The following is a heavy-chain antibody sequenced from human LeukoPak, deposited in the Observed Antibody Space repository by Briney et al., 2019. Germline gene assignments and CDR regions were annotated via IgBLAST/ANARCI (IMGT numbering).Heavy chain of an antibody. J-gene: IGHJ5*02. Sequence: PSETLSLTCTVSGGSISGNYWSWIRQPPGKGLEWIGYVYYSGSTNYNSSLRSRVTISIDTSKNQFSLKLSSVTAADTAVYYCARSGIVGALFDPWGQGTLVTVSS. CDR3: ARSGIVGALFDP. CDR2: VYYSGST. CDR1: GGSISGNY. D-gene: IGHD1-26*01. V-gene: IGHV4-59*08.